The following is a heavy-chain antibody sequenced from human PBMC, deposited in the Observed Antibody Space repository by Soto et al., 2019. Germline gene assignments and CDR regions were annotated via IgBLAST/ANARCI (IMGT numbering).Heavy chain of an antibody. CDR3: AREGINNYNEYYFDS. CDR2: ISGSGNYT. Sequence: PGGSLRLSCAASGFTFSSYSMKWVRQAPGKGLEWVSSISGSGNYTHYADFLRGRFTISRDNAKTSLYLQMNSLRAEDTAVYYCAREGINNYNEYYFDSWGQGTVVTVSS. CDR1: GFTFSSYS. V-gene: IGHV3-21*01. D-gene: IGHD4-4*01. J-gene: IGHJ4*02.